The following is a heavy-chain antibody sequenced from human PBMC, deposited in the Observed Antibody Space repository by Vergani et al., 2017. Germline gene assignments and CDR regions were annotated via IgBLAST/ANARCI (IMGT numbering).Heavy chain of an antibody. Sequence: QLQLQESGSGLVKPSQTLSLTCAVSGGSISSGGYSWSWIRQPPGKGLEWIGYIYHSGSTYYNPSLKSRVTISVDRSKNQFSLKLSSVTAADTAVYYCARDRVYCSSTRCSTVWFDPWGQGTLVTVSS. CDR2: IYHSGST. J-gene: IGHJ5*02. D-gene: IGHD2-2*02. V-gene: IGHV4-30-2*01. CDR3: ARDRVYCSSTRCSTVWFDP. CDR1: GGSISSGGYS.